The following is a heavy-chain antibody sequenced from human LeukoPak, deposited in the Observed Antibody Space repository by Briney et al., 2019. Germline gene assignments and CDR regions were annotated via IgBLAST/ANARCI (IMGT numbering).Heavy chain of an antibody. V-gene: IGHV3-20*04. D-gene: IGHD3-3*01. CDR1: GFTFDDYG. J-gene: IGHJ6*03. CDR2: INWNGGST. Sequence: GGSLRLSCAASGFTFDDYGMSWVRQASGKGLEWVSGINWNGGSTGYADSVKGRFTISRDNAKNSLYLQMNNLRAEDTALYYCARALYDFWSGFMDVWGKGTTVTVSS. CDR3: ARALYDFWSGFMDV.